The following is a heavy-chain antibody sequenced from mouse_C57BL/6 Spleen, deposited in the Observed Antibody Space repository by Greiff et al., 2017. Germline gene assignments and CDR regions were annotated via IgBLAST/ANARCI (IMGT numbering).Heavy chain of an antibody. J-gene: IGHJ1*03. CDR3: ARLGSMVTTEWYFDV. CDR2: IDPNSGGT. D-gene: IGHD2-2*01. V-gene: IGHV1-72*01. CDR1: GYTFTSYW. Sequence: QVQLQQSGAELVKPGASVKLSCKASGYTFTSYWMHWVKQRPGRGLEWIGRIDPNSGGTKYNEKFKSKATLTVDKPSSTAYMQLSSLTSEDSAVYYCARLGSMVTTEWYFDVWGTGTTVTVSS.